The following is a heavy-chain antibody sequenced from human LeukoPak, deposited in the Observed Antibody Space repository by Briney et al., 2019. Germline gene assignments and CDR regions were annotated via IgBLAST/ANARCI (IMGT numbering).Heavy chain of an antibody. Sequence: KPSETLSLTCAVYGGSFSGYYWSWIRQPPGKGLEWIGEINHSGSTNYNPSLKSRVTISVDTSKNQFSLKLSSVTAADTAVYYCVRVMTTVTTWFDPWGQGTLVTVSS. CDR2: INHSGST. J-gene: IGHJ5*02. CDR3: VRVMTTVTTWFDP. D-gene: IGHD4-17*01. V-gene: IGHV4-34*01. CDR1: GGSFSGYY.